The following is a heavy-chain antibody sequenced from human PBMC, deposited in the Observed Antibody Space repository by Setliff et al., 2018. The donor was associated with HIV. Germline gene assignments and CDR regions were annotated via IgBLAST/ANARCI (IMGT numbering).Heavy chain of an antibody. CDR1: GGSISSGAYY. CDR2: IYYSGST. J-gene: IGHJ3*02. D-gene: IGHD6-6*01. CDR3: ASSHTGYSSSSGAFDI. Sequence: LSLTCTVSGGSISSGAYYWSWIRQHPGKRLEWIGYIYYSGSTYYNPSLKSRVTISVETSKNQVSLKLSSVTAADTAVYYCASSHTGYSSSSGAFDIWGQGTMVTVSS. V-gene: IGHV4-31*03.